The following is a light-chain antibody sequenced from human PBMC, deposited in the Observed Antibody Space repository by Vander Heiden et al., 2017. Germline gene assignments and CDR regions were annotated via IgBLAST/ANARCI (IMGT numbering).Light chain of an antibody. Sequence: SALTQPASVSGSTGQSITISCTGTSSDVGGYNYVSWYQQHPGKAPKLIIYEVSNRPSGVSNRFSGSKSGNTASLTISGLQAEDEADYYCSSYTSSSTSYVFGTGTKVTVL. CDR1: SSDVGGYNY. J-gene: IGLJ1*01. CDR2: EVS. CDR3: SSYTSSSTSYV. V-gene: IGLV2-14*01.